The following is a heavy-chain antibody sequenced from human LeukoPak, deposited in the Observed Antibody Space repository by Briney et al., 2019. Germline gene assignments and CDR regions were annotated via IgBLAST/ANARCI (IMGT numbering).Heavy chain of an antibody. CDR1: GFTFSSYG. J-gene: IGHJ4*02. CDR2: IRYDGSNK. CDR3: AKDAVAGGDFDY. V-gene: IGHV3-30*02. D-gene: IGHD6-19*01. Sequence: GGSLRLSCAASGFTFSSYGMHWVRQAPGKGLEWVAFIRYDGSNKYYADSVKGRFTISRDDSKNTLYLQMNSLRDEDTAVYYCAKDAVAGGDFDYWGQGTLVTVSS.